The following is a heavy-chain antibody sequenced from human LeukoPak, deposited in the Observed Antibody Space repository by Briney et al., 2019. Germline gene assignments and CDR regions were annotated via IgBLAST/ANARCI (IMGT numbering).Heavy chain of an antibody. V-gene: IGHV4-34*01. J-gene: IGHJ4*02. CDR3: ARRASSPGGMVTAIWNY. CDR2: INHSEST. Sequence: PSETLSLTCAVYGGSFSGYYWSWIRQPPGKGLEWIGEINHSESTNYNPSLKSRITISVDTSKNQFSLKLSSLTAADTAVYYCARRASSPGGMVTAIWNYWGQGTLVTVSS. CDR1: GGSFSGYY. D-gene: IGHD2-21*02.